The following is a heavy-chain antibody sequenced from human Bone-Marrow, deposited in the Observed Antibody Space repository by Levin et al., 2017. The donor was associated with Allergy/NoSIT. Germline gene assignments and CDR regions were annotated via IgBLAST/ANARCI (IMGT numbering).Heavy chain of an antibody. CDR3: ARGRYSGYDSLFFFDY. D-gene: IGHD5-12*01. Sequence: SQTLSLTCTVSCGSIRSGSYYWSWIRQPAGKGLEWIGRTYTSGSTNYNPSLKSRVTISVDTSKNQFSLKLSSVTVADTAVYFCARGRYSGYDSLFFFDYWGQGALVTVSS. V-gene: IGHV4-61*02. CDR1: CGSIRSGSYY. CDR2: TYTSGST. J-gene: IGHJ4*02.